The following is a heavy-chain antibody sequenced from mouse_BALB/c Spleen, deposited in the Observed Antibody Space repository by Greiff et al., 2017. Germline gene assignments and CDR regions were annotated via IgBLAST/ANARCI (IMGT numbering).Heavy chain of an antibody. J-gene: IGHJ3*01. CDR3: ARVYYDYVWFAY. CDR1: GFTFSSYA. CDR2: ISSGGST. Sequence: DVHLVESGGGLVKPGGSLKLSCAASGFTFSSYAMSWVRQTPEKRLEWVASISSGGSTYYPDSVKGRFTISRDNARNILYLQMSSLRSEDTAMYYCARVYYDYVWFAYWGQGTLVTVSA. D-gene: IGHD2-4*01. V-gene: IGHV5-6-5*01.